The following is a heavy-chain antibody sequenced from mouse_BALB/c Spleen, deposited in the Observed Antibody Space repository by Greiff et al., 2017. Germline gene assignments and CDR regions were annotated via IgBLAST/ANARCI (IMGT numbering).Heavy chain of an antibody. V-gene: IGHV5-6-5*01. Sequence: EVKLVESGGGLVKPGGSLKLSCAASGFTFSSYAMSWVRQTPEKRLEWVATISSGGSTYYPDSVKGRFTISRDNARNILYLQMSSLRSEDTAMYYCARDYALDYWGEGTTLTDSP. J-gene: IGHJ2*01. D-gene: IGHD1-1*01. CDR1: GFTFSSYA. CDR3: ARDYALDY. CDR2: ISSGGST.